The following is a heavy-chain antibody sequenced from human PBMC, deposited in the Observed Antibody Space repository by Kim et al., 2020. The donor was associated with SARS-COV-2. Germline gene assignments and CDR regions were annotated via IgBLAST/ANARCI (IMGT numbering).Heavy chain of an antibody. CDR3: ASHSAAAVDPYYYYGMDV. D-gene: IGHD6-13*01. V-gene: IGHV6-1*01. Sequence: SQTLSLTCAISGDSVSSNSAAWNWIRQSPSRGLEWLGRTYYRSKWYNDYAVSVKSRITINPDTSKNQFSLQLNSVTPEDTAVYYCASHSAAAVDPYYYYGMDVWGQGTTVTVSS. J-gene: IGHJ6*02. CDR2: TYYRSKWYN. CDR1: GDSVSSNSAA.